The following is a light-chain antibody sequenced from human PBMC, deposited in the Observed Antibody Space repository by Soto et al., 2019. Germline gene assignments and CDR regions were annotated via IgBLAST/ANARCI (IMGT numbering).Light chain of an antibody. CDR1: SSSIGSNY. J-gene: IGLJ3*02. CDR2: SNN. CDR3: AAWDDSLSGGV. V-gene: IGLV1-47*02. Sequence: QSVVTQPPSASGTPGQRVTISCSGSSSSIGSNYVFWYQQLPGTAPKLLIYSNNQRPSGVPDRFSGSKSGTSASLAISGLRSQDEADYYCAAWDDSLSGGVFGGGTKLTVL.